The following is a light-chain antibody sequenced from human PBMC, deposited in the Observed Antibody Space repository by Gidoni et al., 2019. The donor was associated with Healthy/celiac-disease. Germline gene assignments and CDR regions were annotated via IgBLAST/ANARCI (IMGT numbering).Light chain of an antibody. CDR1: SSNLGSNT. CDR3: AAWDDSLNCPVV. Sequence: QYVLPQPHAASGTPVQRVTISCSGRSSNLGSNTVNWYQQLPGTGPKLPISSNNQRPSGVPDRFSGSKSGTSASLAISGLQSEDEADYYCAAWDDSLNCPVVFGGGTKLTVL. J-gene: IGLJ2*01. CDR2: SNN. V-gene: IGLV1-44*01.